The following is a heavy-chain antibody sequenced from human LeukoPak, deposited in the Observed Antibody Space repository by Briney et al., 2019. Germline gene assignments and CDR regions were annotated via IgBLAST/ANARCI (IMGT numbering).Heavy chain of an antibody. D-gene: IGHD2-15*01. CDR2: IYHSGSS. V-gene: IGHV4-4*02. CDR3: ARGGYCSGGSCPFQH. CDR1: GGSISSSNW. Sequence: SETLSLTCAVSGGSISSSNWWSWVRQPPGKGLEWIGEIYHSGSSNYNPSLKSRVTISVDKSKNQFSLKLSSVTAADTAVYYCARGGYCSGGSCPFQHWGQGTLVTVSS. J-gene: IGHJ1*01.